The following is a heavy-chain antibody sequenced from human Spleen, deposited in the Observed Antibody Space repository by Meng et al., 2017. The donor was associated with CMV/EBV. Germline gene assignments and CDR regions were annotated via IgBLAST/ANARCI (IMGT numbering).Heavy chain of an antibody. V-gene: IGHV1-2*02. D-gene: IGHD3-22*01. Sequence: ASVKVSCKASGYTFTGNYMHWVRQAPGQGLEWMGWINPNSGGTKYAQKFQGRVTMTRDTSISTAYMELSRLRSDDTAVYFCARDQYYYDTSGPFDCWGQGTTVTVSS. CDR2: INPNSGGT. J-gene: IGHJ4*02. CDR3: ARDQYYYDTSGPFDC. CDR1: GYTFTGNY.